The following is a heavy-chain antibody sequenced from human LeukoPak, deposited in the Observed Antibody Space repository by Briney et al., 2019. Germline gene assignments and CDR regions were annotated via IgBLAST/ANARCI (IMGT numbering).Heavy chain of an antibody. CDR2: TYYRSKWYN. CDR1: GDSVSSNSAA. J-gene: IGHJ5*02. D-gene: IGHD5-18*01. V-gene: IGHV6-1*01. Sequence: SQTLSLTCAISGDSVSSNSAAWNWIRQSPSRGLEWLGRTYYRSKWYNDYAVSVKSRITINPDTSKNQFSLQLNSVTPEDTAVYYCARDSFDERTWIQLWSRFDPWGQGTLVTVSS. CDR3: ARDSFDERTWIQLWSRFDP.